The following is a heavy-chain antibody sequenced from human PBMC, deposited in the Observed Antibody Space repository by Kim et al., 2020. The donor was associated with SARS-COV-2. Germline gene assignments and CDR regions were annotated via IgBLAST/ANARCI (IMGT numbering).Heavy chain of an antibody. J-gene: IGHJ6*02. CDR2: IYYSGST. V-gene: IGHV4-31*03. CDR1: GGSISSGGYY. Sequence: SETLSLTCTVSGGSISSGGYYWSWIRQHPGKGLEWIGYIYYSGSTYYNPSLKSRVTISVDTSKNQFSLKLSSVTAADTAVYYCARARVTMVRGVMRFGGSMDVWGQGTTVTVSS. D-gene: IGHD3-10*01. CDR3: ARARVTMVRGVMRFGGSMDV.